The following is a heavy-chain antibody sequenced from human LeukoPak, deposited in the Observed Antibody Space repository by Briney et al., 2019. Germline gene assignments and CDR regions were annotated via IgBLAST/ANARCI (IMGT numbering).Heavy chain of an antibody. D-gene: IGHD3-22*01. CDR3: ARPWYYYDSSGSYYFDY. J-gene: IGHJ4*02. Sequence: ASVKVSCKASGGTFSSYAISWVRQAPGQGREWMGRIIPILGIANYAQKFQGRVTITADKSTSTAYMELSSLRSEDTAVYYCARPWYYYDSSGSYYFDYWGQGTLVTVSS. CDR2: IIPILGIA. CDR1: GGTFSSYA. V-gene: IGHV1-69*04.